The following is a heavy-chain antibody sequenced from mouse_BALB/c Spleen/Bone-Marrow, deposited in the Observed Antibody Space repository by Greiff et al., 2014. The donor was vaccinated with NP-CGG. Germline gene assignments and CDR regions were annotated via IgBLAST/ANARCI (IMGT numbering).Heavy chain of an antibody. CDR3: TRHYNLQWAMDY. J-gene: IGHJ4*01. D-gene: IGHD6-1*01. V-gene: IGHV1-69*02. Sequence: VKLMESGAELVRPGASVKLSCKASGYTFTSYWINWVKQRPGQGLEWIGNIYPSDSYTNYNQKFKDKATLTVDKSSSTAYMQLSSPTSEASEAYYGTRHYNLQWAMDYWGQGTSVTVSS. CDR1: GYTFTSYW. CDR2: IYPSDSYT.